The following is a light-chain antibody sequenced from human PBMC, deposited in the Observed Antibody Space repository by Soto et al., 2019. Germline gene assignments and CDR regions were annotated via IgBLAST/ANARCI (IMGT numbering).Light chain of an antibody. CDR3: KQRSNWPPIT. V-gene: IGKV3-11*01. Sequence: EIVLTQSPATLSVSPGERATLSCRASQSVSSYLACYQQKPGQAPRLLIYDASNRATGIPARFSGSGSETDFTLTISSLEPEDFAVYYCKQRSNWPPITFGQGTRLEI. CDR1: QSVSSY. J-gene: IGKJ5*01. CDR2: DAS.